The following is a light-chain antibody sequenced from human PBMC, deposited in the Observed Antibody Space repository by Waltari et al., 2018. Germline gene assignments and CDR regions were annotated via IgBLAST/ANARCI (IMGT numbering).Light chain of an antibody. V-gene: IGLV2-14*01. J-gene: IGLJ3*02. CDR2: DVS. CDR1: NSDIGGYNS. CDR3: NSYTSSSTLV. Sequence: QSALTQPASVSGSPGQSITISCTGTNSDIGGYNSVSWYQQHPGKVPKLMIYDVSKRPSGVSNRFSGSKSGNTASLTISGLQAEDEADYYCNSYTSSSTLVFGGGTKLTVL.